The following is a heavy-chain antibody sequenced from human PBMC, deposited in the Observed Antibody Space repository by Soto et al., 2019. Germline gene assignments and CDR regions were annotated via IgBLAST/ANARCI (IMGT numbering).Heavy chain of an antibody. V-gene: IGHV3-23*01. Sequence: EVQLLESGGGLVQPGGSLRLSCAASGFTFSSYARSWVRQAPGKGLGWVSVISGSGASTYYADSVKGRFTISRGNSKNTLYLQMNSLRVEDTAVYYCAKSGGVYDYWGQGTLVTVSS. D-gene: IGHD3-16*01. CDR1: GFTFSSYA. J-gene: IGHJ4*02. CDR2: ISGSGAST. CDR3: AKSGGVYDY.